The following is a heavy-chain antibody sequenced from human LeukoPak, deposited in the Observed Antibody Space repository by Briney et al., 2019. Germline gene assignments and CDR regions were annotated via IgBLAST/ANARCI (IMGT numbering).Heavy chain of an antibody. D-gene: IGHD3-10*01. J-gene: IGHJ4*02. V-gene: IGHV4-30-2*01. CDR1: GGSISSGGYY. Sequence: PSETLSLTCTVSGGSISSGGYYWSWIRQPPGKGLEWIGYIYHSGSTYYNPSLKSRVTISVDRSKNQFSLKLSSVTAADTAVYYCARILLGGVDYWGQGTLVTVSS. CDR3: ARILLGGVDY. CDR2: IYHSGST.